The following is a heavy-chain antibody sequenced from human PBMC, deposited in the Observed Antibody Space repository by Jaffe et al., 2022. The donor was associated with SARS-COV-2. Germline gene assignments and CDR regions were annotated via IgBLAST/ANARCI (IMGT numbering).Heavy chain of an antibody. V-gene: IGHV3-23*01. CDR1: GFTFDISA. CDR3: AKASIVCSGDSCSRHFDD. J-gene: IGHJ4*02. Sequence: EVQLLESGGGLVQPGGSLRLSCAASGFTFDISAMTWVRQAPGKGLEWVSAISGGIGATYYAVSVKGRFTVSRDNSKNTLYLQMNSLRAEDTAVYYCAKASIVCSGDSCSRHFDDWGQGTLVTVSS. CDR2: ISGGIGAT. D-gene: IGHD2-15*01.